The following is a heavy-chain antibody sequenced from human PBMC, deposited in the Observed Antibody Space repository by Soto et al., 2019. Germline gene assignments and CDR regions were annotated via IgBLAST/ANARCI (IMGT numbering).Heavy chain of an antibody. D-gene: IGHD3-10*01. Sequence: GGSLRLSCAASGFTFTGNWMHWVRQAPGKGLEWVSSISSSSSYIYYADSVKGRFTIPRDNAKNSLYLQMNSLRAEDTAVYYCARNYYGSGSYRPYYYYYGMDVWGQGTTVTVSS. J-gene: IGHJ6*02. CDR3: ARNYYGSGSYRPYYYYYGMDV. V-gene: IGHV3-21*01. CDR1: GFTFTGNW. CDR2: ISSSSSYI.